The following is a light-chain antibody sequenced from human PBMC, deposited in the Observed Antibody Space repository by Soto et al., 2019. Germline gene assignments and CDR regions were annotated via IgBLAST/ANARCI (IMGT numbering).Light chain of an antibody. Sequence: EIVMTQSPVTLSVSPGERATLSCRASQSVRSNLAWYQQKPGQAPSLLIYGAFTRAIGIPARFSGTGSGTEFTLTISSLQSEDFALYYCQQYNDWPLTFGQGTKVDIK. CDR2: GAF. J-gene: IGKJ1*01. V-gene: IGKV3-15*01. CDR1: QSVRSN. CDR3: QQYNDWPLT.